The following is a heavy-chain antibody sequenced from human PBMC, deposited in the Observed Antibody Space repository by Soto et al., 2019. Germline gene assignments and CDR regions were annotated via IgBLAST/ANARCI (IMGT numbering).Heavy chain of an antibody. J-gene: IGHJ6*03. CDR1: GFTFSSYS. CDR3: ARERQWAPNNDQDYYYYYMDV. D-gene: IGHD1-1*01. Sequence: EVQLVESGGGLVKPGGSLRLSCAASGFTFSSYSMNWVRQAPGKGLEWVSSISSSSSYIYYADSVKGRFTISRDNAKNSLYLQKHSLRAEDTAVYYCARERQWAPNNDQDYYYYYMDVWGKGTTVTVSS. V-gene: IGHV3-21*01. CDR2: ISSSSSYI.